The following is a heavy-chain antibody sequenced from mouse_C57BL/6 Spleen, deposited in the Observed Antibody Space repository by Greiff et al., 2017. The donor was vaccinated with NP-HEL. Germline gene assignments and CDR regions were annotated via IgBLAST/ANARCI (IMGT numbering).Heavy chain of an antibody. V-gene: IGHV5-6*01. D-gene: IGHD3-2*02. CDR3: ARKTAQPNFDY. J-gene: IGHJ2*01. Sequence: EVKLVESGGDLVKPGGSLKLSCAASGFTFSSYGMSWVRQTPDKRLEWVATISSGGSYTYYPDSVKGRFTISRDNAKNTLYLQMSSLKSEDTAMYYCARKTAQPNFDYWGQGTTLTVSS. CDR1: GFTFSSYG. CDR2: ISSGGSYT.